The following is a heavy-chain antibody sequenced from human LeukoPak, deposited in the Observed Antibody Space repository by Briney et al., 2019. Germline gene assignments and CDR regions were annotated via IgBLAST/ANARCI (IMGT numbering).Heavy chain of an antibody. J-gene: IGHJ4*02. D-gene: IGHD3-9*01. CDR2: IKSKTDGGTT. Sequence: PGGSLRLSCAASGFTFSSYEMNWVRQAPGKGLEWVGRIKSKTDGGTTDYAAPVKGRFTISRDDSKNTLYLQMNSLKTEDTAVYYCTTDLRYFDWYIRADYWGQGTLVTVSS. CDR3: TTDLRYFDWYIRADY. CDR1: GFTFSSYE. V-gene: IGHV3-15*01.